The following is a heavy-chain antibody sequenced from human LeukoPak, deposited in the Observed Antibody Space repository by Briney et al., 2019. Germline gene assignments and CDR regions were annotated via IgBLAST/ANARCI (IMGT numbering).Heavy chain of an antibody. J-gene: IGHJ4*02. Sequence: GGSLRLSCAASGLIFRSYCLMWVRQAPGKGLEWVSAISGSGGSTYYADSVKGRFTISRDNSKNTLYLQMNSLRAEDTAVYYCARVVPPTDYGSGSYFWDPYYFDYWGQGTLVTVSS. V-gene: IGHV3-23*01. D-gene: IGHD3-10*01. CDR3: ARVVPPTDYGSGSYFWDPYYFDY. CDR1: GLIFRSYC. CDR2: ISGSGGST.